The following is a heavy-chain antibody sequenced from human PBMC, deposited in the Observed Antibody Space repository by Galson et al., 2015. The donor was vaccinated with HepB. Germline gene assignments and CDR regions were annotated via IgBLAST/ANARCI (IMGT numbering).Heavy chain of an antibody. CDR2: TYYRAKWDN. J-gene: IGHJ6*02. CDR1: GDSVSTNSAA. D-gene: IGHD1/OR15-1a*01. CDR3: AREALNWNNVAFNYYGLDV. V-gene: IGHV6-1*01. Sequence: ISGDSVSTNSAAWNWIRQSPSRGLEWLGRTYYRAKWDNDYAPSVKGRITFKPDTSKNQFSLELKSVSPEDTAVYYCAREALNWNNVAFNYYGLDVWGQGTTVIVSS.